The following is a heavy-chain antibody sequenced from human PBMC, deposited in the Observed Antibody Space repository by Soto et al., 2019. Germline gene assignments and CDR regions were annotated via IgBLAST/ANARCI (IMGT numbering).Heavy chain of an antibody. Sequence: SETLSLTCTVSGGSISSYYWSWIRQPPGKGLEWIGYIYYSGSTNYNPSLKSRVTISVDTSKNQFSLKLSSVTAADTGVYYCARDDSGSYDYWGQGTLVTVSS. CDR1: GGSISSYY. CDR2: IYYSGST. CDR3: ARDDSGSYDY. D-gene: IGHD1-26*01. V-gene: IGHV4-59*01. J-gene: IGHJ4*02.